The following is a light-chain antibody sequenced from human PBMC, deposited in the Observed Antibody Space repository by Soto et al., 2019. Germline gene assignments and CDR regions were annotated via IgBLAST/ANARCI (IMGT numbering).Light chain of an antibody. CDR3: QQYNTYPRT. V-gene: IGKV1-5*01. CDR2: GAS. CDR1: QSVRSY. J-gene: IGKJ1*01. Sequence: GDRVTITCRASQSVRSYLAWYQQKPGKAPNLLIFGASSLESGVPSRFSGSGSGTEFTLTISSLQPDDFATYYCQQYNTYPRTFGQGSMVDI.